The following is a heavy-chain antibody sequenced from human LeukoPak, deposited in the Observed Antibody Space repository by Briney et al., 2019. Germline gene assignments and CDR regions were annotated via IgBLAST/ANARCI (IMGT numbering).Heavy chain of an antibody. CDR1: GYTFTGYY. CDR2: INPNSGGT. V-gene: IGHV1-2*02. CDR3: ARSRAVAGNWFDP. Sequence: ASVKVSCKASGYTFTGYYMHWVRQAPGQGLEWMGWINPNSGGTNYAQKFQGRVTMTRDTSISTAYIELSRLRSDDTAVYYCARSRAVAGNWFDPWGQGTLVTVSS. J-gene: IGHJ5*02. D-gene: IGHD6-19*01.